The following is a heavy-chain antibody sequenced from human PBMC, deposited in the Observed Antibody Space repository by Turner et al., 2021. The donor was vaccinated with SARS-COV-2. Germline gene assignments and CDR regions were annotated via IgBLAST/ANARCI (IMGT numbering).Heavy chain of an antibody. CDR3: ATGYQLRVNWFDP. J-gene: IGHJ5*02. V-gene: IGHV1-24*01. CDR2: FDPEDGET. Sequence: QVQLVQSGAEVKKPGAPVHVSCKISGYTLTELSMYWVRQAPGKGLEWMGGFDPEDGETIYAQNFQGRVTMTEDTSTDTAYMELSSLRSENTAVYFCATGYQLRVNWFDPWGQGTLVTVSS. D-gene: IGHD2-2*01. CDR1: GYTLTELS.